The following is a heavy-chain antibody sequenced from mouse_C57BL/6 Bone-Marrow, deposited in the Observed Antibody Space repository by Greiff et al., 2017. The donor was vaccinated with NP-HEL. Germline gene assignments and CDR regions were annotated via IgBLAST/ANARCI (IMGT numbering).Heavy chain of an antibody. Sequence: EVMLVESGPELVKPGASVKISCKASGYSFTGYYMHWVKQSHGNILDWIGYIYPYNGVSSYNQKFKGKATLTVDKSSSTAYMELRSLTSEDSAVYYCARLGYGILYYAMDYWGQGTSVTVSS. D-gene: IGHD2-1*01. V-gene: IGHV1-31*01. CDR2: IYPYNGVS. CDR3: ARLGYGILYYAMDY. J-gene: IGHJ4*01. CDR1: GYSFTGYY.